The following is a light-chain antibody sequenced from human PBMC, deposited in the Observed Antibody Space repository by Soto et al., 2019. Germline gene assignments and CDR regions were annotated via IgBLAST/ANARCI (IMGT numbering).Light chain of an antibody. CDR3: QQSNNWPPDRT. J-gene: IGKJ1*01. Sequence: EIVMTQSPATLSVSPGERATLSCRASQSVSSNLAWYQQKPGQAPRLLIYGASTRATGIPARFSGSGSGTEFTLTISSLQSEDFAISFCQQSNNWPPDRTFGQGTKVEIK. V-gene: IGKV3-15*01. CDR1: QSVSSN. CDR2: GAS.